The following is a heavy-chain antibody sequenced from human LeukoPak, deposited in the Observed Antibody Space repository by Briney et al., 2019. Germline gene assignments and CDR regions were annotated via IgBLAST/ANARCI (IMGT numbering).Heavy chain of an antibody. CDR1: GFTFSSYG. CDR3: AKDTGYYDSLGYFQH. Sequence: PGGSLRLSCAASGFTFSSYGMHWVRQAPGKGLEWVAVISYDGSNKYYADSVKGRFTISRDNSKNTLYLQMNSLRAEDTAVYYCAKDTGYYDSLGYFQHWGQGTLVTVSS. CDR2: ISYDGSNK. V-gene: IGHV3-30*18. D-gene: IGHD3-22*01. J-gene: IGHJ1*01.